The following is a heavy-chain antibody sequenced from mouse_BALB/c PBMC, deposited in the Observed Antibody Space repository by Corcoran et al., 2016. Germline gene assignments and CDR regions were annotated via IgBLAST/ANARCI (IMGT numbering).Heavy chain of an antibody. CDR2: IDPANGNT. CDR1: GFNIKDTY. V-gene: IGHV14-3*02. Sequence: EVQLQQSGAELVKPGASVKLSCTASGFNIKDTYMHWVKQRPEQGLEWIGRIDPANGNTKYDPKFQGKATITADTSSNTAYLQLSSLTSEDTAVYYWASSSGYAWFAYWGQGTLVTVSA. D-gene: IGHD3-1*01. J-gene: IGHJ3*01. CDR3: ASSSGYAWFAY.